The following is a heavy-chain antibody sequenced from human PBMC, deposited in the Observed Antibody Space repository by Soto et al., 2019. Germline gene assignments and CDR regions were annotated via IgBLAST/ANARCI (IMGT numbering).Heavy chain of an antibody. CDR1: GYTFTSYG. V-gene: IGHV1-18*01. CDR2: ISAYNGNT. D-gene: IGHD6-19*01. J-gene: IGHJ4*02. Sequence: GASVKVSCKASGYTFTSYGISWVRQAPGQGLEWMGWISAYNGNTNYAQKLQGRVTMTTDTSTSTAYMELRSLRSDDTAVYYCARDPSGFGGSGWDFDYWGQGTLVTVSS. CDR3: ARDPSGFGGSGWDFDY.